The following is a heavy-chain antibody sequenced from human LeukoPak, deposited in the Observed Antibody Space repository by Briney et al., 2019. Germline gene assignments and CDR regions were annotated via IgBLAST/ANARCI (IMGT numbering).Heavy chain of an antibody. V-gene: IGHV3-33*08. CDR1: GFTFRSHD. D-gene: IGHD6-19*01. Sequence: GGSLRLSCAASGFTFRSHDMSWVRQAPGKGLEWVAVIWYDGSNKYYADSVKGRFTISRDNSKNTLYLQMNSLRAEDTAVYYCARDQQWLTIDYWGQGTLVTVSS. J-gene: IGHJ4*02. CDR3: ARDQQWLTIDY. CDR2: IWYDGSNK.